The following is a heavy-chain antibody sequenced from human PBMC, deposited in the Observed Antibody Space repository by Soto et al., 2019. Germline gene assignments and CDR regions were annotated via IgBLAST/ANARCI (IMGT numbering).Heavy chain of an antibody. CDR2: IYYSGST. Sequence: SETLSLTCTVSGGSISSYYWSWIRQPPGKGLEWIGYIYYSGSTNYNPSLKSRVTISVDTSKNQFSLKLSSVTAADTAVYYCARHLYDYTHFDYWGQGTLVTVSS. CDR3: ARHLYDYTHFDY. V-gene: IGHV4-59*08. D-gene: IGHD3-16*01. J-gene: IGHJ4*02. CDR1: GGSISSYY.